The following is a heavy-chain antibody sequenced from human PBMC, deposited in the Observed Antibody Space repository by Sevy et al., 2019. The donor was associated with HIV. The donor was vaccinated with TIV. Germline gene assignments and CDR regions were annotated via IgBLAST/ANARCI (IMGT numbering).Heavy chain of an antibody. J-gene: IGHJ6*02. CDR2: IKSKADGGTI. Sequence: GGSLRLSCEASGFTFSSYEMNWVRQAPGKGLEWVGRIKSKADGGTIDYAAPVKGRFTISRDDSKNTLYLQMNSLKTEDTAVYYCTTDPIIVLMVTDGMDVWGQGTTVTVSS. D-gene: IGHD2-8*01. V-gene: IGHV3-15*01. CDR3: TTDPIIVLMVTDGMDV. CDR1: GFTFSSYE.